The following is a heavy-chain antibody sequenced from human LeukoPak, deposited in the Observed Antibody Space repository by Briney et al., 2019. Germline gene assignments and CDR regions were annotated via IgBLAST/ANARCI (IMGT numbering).Heavy chain of an antibody. CDR3: ARGQGTAGGIDY. Sequence: SETLSLTCTVSGGSISSYYWSWIRQPPGKGLEWIGYIYYSGSTNYNPSLKSRVTISVDTSKNQFSLKLSSVTAADTAVYYCARGQGTAGGIDYWGQGTLVTVSS. V-gene: IGHV4-59*01. D-gene: IGHD6-13*01. CDR2: IYYSGST. J-gene: IGHJ4*02. CDR1: GGSISSYY.